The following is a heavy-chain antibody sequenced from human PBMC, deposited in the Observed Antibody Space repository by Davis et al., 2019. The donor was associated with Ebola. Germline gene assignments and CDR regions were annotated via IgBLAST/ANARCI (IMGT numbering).Heavy chain of an antibody. D-gene: IGHD1-26*01. J-gene: IGHJ4*02. Sequence: GGSLRLSCAASGFTFSSYSMNWVRQAPGKGLEWVSSISSSSSYIYYADSVKGRFTISRDNTKNTLNLQMNSLRVEDTAVYYCVRDTIEGATTFDYWGQGTLVIVSS. V-gene: IGHV3-21*01. CDR3: VRDTIEGATTFDY. CDR2: ISSSSSYI. CDR1: GFTFSSYS.